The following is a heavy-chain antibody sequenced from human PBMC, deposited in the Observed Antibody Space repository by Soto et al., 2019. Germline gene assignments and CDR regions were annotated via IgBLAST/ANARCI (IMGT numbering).Heavy chain of an antibody. CDR3: ARDLERSQYGDYVRESYYY. J-gene: IGHJ4*02. V-gene: IGHV3-30*03. CDR2: ISYDGSNK. Sequence: VGSLRLSCAASGFTFSSYGMHWVRQAPGKGLEWVAVISYDGSNKYYADSVKGRFTISRDNAKNSLYLQMNSLRAEDTAVYYCARDLERSQYGDYVRESYYYWGQGALVTVSS. CDR1: GFTFSSYG. D-gene: IGHD4-17*01.